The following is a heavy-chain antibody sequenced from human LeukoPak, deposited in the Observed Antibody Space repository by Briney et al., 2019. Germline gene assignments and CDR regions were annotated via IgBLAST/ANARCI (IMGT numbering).Heavy chain of an antibody. Sequence: SETLSLTCTVSGGSISSCYWSWIRQPAAKGLEWIGRIYTSGSTNYNPSLKRRVTMSVDTSKNEFSLKLSPVTAADTAVYYCAREIGYCSGGSCYPGYFQHWGQGTLVTVSS. CDR3: AREIGYCSGGSCYPGYFQH. V-gene: IGHV4-4*07. J-gene: IGHJ1*01. D-gene: IGHD2-15*01. CDR2: IYTSGST. CDR1: GGSISSCY.